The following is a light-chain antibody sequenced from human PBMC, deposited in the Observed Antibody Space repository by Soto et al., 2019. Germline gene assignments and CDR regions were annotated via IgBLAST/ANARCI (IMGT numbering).Light chain of an antibody. J-gene: IGKJ1*01. CDR3: QQYNNWLRT. Sequence: IVMTQSPATLSVSPGERATLSCRASQSVSSNLAWYQQKPGQAPRLLIYGASTRATGIPARFSGSGSGTEFTLTIGSLQSEDFAVYYCQQYNNWLRTFGQGTKVDNK. CDR1: QSVSSN. V-gene: IGKV3-15*01. CDR2: GAS.